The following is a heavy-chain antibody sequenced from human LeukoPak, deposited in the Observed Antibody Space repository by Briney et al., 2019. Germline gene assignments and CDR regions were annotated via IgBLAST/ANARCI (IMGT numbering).Heavy chain of an antibody. CDR2: INPSGGSA. J-gene: IGHJ6*02. D-gene: IGHD3-9*01. V-gene: IGHV1-46*01. CDR3: ARTYYDLLTDYYLGEYYSYYGMDV. Sequence: ASVKVSCKASGYIFTSYHMHWVRQAPGQGLEWMGIINPSGGSATYAQKFQGRVTMTGDTSTSTVYMELSSLRFEDTAVYYCARTYYDLLTDYYLGEYYSYYGMDVWGQGTTVTVSS. CDR1: GYIFTSYH.